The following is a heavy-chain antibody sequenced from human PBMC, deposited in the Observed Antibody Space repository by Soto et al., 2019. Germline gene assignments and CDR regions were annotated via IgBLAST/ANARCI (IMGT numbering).Heavy chain of an antibody. CDR2: VYYSGST. V-gene: IGHV4-31*03. J-gene: IGHJ4*02. Sequence: QVQLQESGPGLVKPSQTLSLTCTVSGGSISSGGYYWSWIRQHPGKGLEWIGYVYYSGSTSYNPSLTRRVTISVATSKTLFSRKLSSVTAADTAVYYCARVWASSGSDYWGQGTLVTVSS. CDR3: ARVWASSGSDY. D-gene: IGHD3-22*01. CDR1: GGSISSGGYY.